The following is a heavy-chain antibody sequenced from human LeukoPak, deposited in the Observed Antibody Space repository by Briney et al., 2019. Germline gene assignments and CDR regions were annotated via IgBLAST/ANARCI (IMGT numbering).Heavy chain of an antibody. Sequence: SETLSLTCTVSGGSISSYYWSWIRQPPGKGLEWIGYIYYSGSTNYNPSLKSRVTISVDTSKNQFSLKLSSVTAADTAVYYCARVPANRVFTDYWGQGTLVTVSS. CDR1: GGSISSYY. CDR3: ARVPANRVFTDY. J-gene: IGHJ4*02. CDR2: IYYSGST. D-gene: IGHD7-27*01. V-gene: IGHV4-59*01.